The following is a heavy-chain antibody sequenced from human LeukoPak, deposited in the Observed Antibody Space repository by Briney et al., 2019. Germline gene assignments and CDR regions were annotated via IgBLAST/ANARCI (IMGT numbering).Heavy chain of an antibody. CDR2: MNPNSGNT. V-gene: IGHV1-8*01. D-gene: IGHD3-3*01. J-gene: IGHJ6*02. Sequence: GASVKVSCKASGYTFTSYDINWVRQATGQGLEWMGWMNPNSGNTGYAQEFQGRVTMTRNTSISTAYMELSSLRSEDTAVYYCAGETSLIAILGVDNYGMDVWGQGTTVTVSS. CDR1: GYTFTSYD. CDR3: AGETSLIAILGVDNYGMDV.